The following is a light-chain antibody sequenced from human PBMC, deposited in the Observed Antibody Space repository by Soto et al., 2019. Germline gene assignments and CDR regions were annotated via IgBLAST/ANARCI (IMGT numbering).Light chain of an antibody. CDR1: QGISSY. CDR3: QQYYSYPRT. Sequence: AIRMTQSPSSFSASTGARVTITCRASQGISSYLAWYQQKPGKAPKLLIYAASTLQSGVPSRFSGSGSWTDFTLTISCLQSEDFATYYCQQYYSYPRTFGQGTKVEIK. J-gene: IGKJ1*01. V-gene: IGKV1-8*01. CDR2: AAS.